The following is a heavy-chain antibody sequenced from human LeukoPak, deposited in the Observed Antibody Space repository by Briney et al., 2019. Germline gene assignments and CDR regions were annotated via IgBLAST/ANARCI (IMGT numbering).Heavy chain of an antibody. V-gene: IGHV3-30*02. CDR3: ARHVVAVGFDY. Sequence: GGSLRLSCAASGFTFGSYGMHWVRQAPGKGLEWVTFIRSDGSNKYYADSVKGRFTISRDNAKNSLYLQMNSLRAEDTAVYYCARHVVAVGFDYWGQGTLVTVSS. CDR1: GFTFGSYG. J-gene: IGHJ4*02. CDR2: IRSDGSNK. D-gene: IGHD3-22*01.